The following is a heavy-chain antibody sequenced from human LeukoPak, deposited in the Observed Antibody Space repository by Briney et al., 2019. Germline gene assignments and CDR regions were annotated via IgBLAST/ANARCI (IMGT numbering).Heavy chain of an antibody. D-gene: IGHD5-18*01. CDR2: FLPYSDAT. CDR3: ARNTAPCYGLDV. V-gene: IGHV1-2*02. CDR1: GYTFTTYY. J-gene: IGHJ6*02. Sequence: ASVKVSCMASGYTFTTYYIHWVRQAPGQGFEWMGWFLPYSDATGYAPNFQGSVIMTRDTSISTPYMDLSSLRSDDTAVYYCARNTAPCYGLDVWGQGTPVTVSS.